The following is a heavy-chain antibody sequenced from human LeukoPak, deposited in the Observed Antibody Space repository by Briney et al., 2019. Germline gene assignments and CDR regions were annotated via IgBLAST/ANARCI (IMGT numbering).Heavy chain of an antibody. CDR3: AKEDYDPNTDGYYYYSMDV. Sequence: GGSLRLSCAASGFTFSSYGMSWVGQAPGKGLEWVSATSGSGGSTYYADSVKGRFTISRDNSKNTLYLQMNSLRAEDTAVYYCAKEDYDPNTDGYYYYSMDVWGKGTTVTISS. CDR1: GFTFSSYG. J-gene: IGHJ6*03. D-gene: IGHD3-22*01. CDR2: TSGSGGST. V-gene: IGHV3-23*01.